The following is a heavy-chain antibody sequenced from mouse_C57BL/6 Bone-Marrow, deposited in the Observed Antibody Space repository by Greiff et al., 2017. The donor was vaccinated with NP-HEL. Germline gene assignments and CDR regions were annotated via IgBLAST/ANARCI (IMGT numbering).Heavy chain of an antibody. CDR3: ARSYYVSSQYYAMDY. V-gene: IGHV5-17*01. CDR2: ISSGSGNI. Sequence: EVKVVESGGGLVKPGGSLKLSCAASGFTFSDYGMHWVRQAPEKGLEWVAYISSGSGNIYYADTVKGRFTISRDNAKNTLFLQMTSLRSEDTAIYYCARSYYVSSQYYAMDYWGQGTSVTVSS. CDR1: GFTFSDYG. D-gene: IGHD1-1*01. J-gene: IGHJ4*01.